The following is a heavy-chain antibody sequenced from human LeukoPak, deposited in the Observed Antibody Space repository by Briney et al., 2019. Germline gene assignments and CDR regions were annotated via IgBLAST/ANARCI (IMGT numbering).Heavy chain of an antibody. CDR1: GGSISSYY. CDR3: AREQYYYDSSGSRHDWFDP. J-gene: IGHJ5*02. CDR2: IYYSGST. D-gene: IGHD3-22*01. V-gene: IGHV4-59*01. Sequence: PSETLSLTCTVSGGSISSYYWSWIRQSPGKGLEWIGYIYYSGSTNYNPSLKSRVTISVDTSKNQFSLKLSSVTAADTAVYYCAREQYYYDSSGSRHDWFDPWGQGTLVTVSS.